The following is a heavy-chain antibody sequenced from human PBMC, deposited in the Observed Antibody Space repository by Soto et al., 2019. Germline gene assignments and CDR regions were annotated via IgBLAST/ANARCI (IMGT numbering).Heavy chain of an antibody. CDR1: GFTFSSSG. J-gene: IGHJ5*02. CDR3: AREKDCSSTSCYNWFDA. V-gene: IGHV3-33*01. Sequence: GGSLRLSCAASGFTFSSSGMHWVRQAPGKGLEWVAVIWYDGSNKYYADSVKGRFTISRDNSKNTLYLQMNSLRAEDTAVYYCAREKDCSSTSCYNWFDAWGQGTLVTVSS. D-gene: IGHD2-2*01. CDR2: IWYDGSNK.